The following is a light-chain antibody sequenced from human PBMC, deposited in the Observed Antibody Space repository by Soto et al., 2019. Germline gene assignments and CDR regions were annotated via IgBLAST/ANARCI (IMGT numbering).Light chain of an antibody. V-gene: IGKV1-5*01. Sequence: DIQMTQSPPSLSASVGDEVTITCRASQSISSWSAWYQQKPGKAPKLLIYDASSLESGVPSRFSGSGSGTEFTLTISSLQPDDFATYYCQQYNSYSTFGQGTKVDIK. CDR3: QQYNSYST. CDR2: DAS. J-gene: IGKJ1*01. CDR1: QSISSW.